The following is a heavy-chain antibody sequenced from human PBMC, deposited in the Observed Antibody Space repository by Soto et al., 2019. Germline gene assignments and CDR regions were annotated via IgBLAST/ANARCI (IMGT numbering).Heavy chain of an antibody. CDR3: ARVRGAWETPDAFDI. Sequence: QVQLVESGGGVVQPGRSLRLSCAASGFTFSSYAMHWVRQAPGKGLEWVAVISYDGSNKYYADSVKGRFTISRDNSKNTLYLQMNSLRAEDTAVYYCARVRGAWETPDAFDIWGQGTMVTVSS. CDR1: GFTFSSYA. D-gene: IGHD1-26*01. CDR2: ISYDGSNK. J-gene: IGHJ3*02. V-gene: IGHV3-30-3*01.